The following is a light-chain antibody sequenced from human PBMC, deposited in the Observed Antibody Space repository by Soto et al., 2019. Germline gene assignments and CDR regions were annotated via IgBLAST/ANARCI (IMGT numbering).Light chain of an antibody. CDR3: MQPLQSWT. J-gene: IGKJ1*01. Sequence: EIVMTHSPLSLAVTPGEPAYISCSSSQSLLRSNGYNYLDWYLQKPGQSPQLLIYLGSNRASGVPDRFSGSGSGTDFTLKISRVEAEDVGVYYCMQPLQSWTFGQGTKVDIK. CDR2: LGS. V-gene: IGKV2-28*01. CDR1: QSLLRSNGYNY.